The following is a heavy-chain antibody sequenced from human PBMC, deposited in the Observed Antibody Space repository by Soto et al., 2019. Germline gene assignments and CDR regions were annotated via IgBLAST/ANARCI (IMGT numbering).Heavy chain of an antibody. CDR1: GFTVSSKY. Sequence: EVQLVESGGGLIQPGGSLRLSCAASGFTVSSKYMTWVRQAPGKGLEWVSVIYGGGTTYYADSVKGRFTISRDNSKNTLYLQVNSLRADDTAVYYCVQTSGWPGFDFWGQGTLVTVSS. CDR3: VQTSGWPGFDF. CDR2: IYGGGTT. D-gene: IGHD6-19*01. V-gene: IGHV3-53*01. J-gene: IGHJ4*02.